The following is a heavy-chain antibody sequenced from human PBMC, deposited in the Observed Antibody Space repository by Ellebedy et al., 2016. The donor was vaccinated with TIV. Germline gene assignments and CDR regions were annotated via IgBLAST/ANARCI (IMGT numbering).Heavy chain of an antibody. Sequence: SETLSLTCTLSGGSTSSDYWSWIRQPPGRGLEWIGYIYYSGSTNYNPSLKSRVSISVDTSKNQFSLKLSSVTAADTAVYYCARHEGSGTTYLTSFDYWGQGTLVTVSS. V-gene: IGHV4-59*08. CDR1: GGSTSSDY. J-gene: IGHJ4*02. CDR3: ARHEGSGTTYLTSFDY. D-gene: IGHD2/OR15-2a*01. CDR2: IYYSGST.